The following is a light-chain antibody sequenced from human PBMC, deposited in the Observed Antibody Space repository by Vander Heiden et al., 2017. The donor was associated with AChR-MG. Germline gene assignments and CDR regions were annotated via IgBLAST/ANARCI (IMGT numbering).Light chain of an antibody. V-gene: IGLV1-40*01. Sequence: QSVLTQPPSVSGAPGQTVTISCSGTDSNIGAGYAVHWYQQLPGRAPKVLIFSNTDRPSGVPDRFSGSRSATSAFLTISGLQVEDEALYYCQSYDRSLSVLDFGGGTKLTVL. CDR3: QSYDRSLSVLD. J-gene: IGLJ2*01. CDR1: DSNIGAGYA. CDR2: SNT.